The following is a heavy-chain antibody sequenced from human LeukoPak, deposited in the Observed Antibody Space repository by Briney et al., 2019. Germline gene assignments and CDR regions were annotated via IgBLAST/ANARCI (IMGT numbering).Heavy chain of an antibody. V-gene: IGHV3-64*01. Sequence: GGSLRLSCAASGFTFSSFAMHWVRQAPGKGLEYVSGIGRKGDTTYYANSVKGRFTISRDNSGNTLYLQMGSLGTEDMAVYYCARTRVGFSSLPEYWGQGTLVTVSS. CDR3: ARTRVGFSSLPEY. CDR2: IGRKGDTT. D-gene: IGHD2-2*01. J-gene: IGHJ4*02. CDR1: GFTFSSFA.